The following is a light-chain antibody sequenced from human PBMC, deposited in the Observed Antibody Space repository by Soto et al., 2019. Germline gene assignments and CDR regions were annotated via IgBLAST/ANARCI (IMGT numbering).Light chain of an antibody. CDR2: LDRSGSY. CDR3: ETWYSNTHKV. V-gene: IGLV4-60*02. J-gene: IGLJ3*02. CDR1: SGHSTYI. Sequence: QSVLTQSSSASATLGSSVKLTCILSSGHSTYIIAWHQQQPGKAPRFLMTLDRSGSYNRGSGVPDRFSGSSSGADRYLTISNLQFEDEGDYYCETWYSNTHKVFGGGTKLTVL.